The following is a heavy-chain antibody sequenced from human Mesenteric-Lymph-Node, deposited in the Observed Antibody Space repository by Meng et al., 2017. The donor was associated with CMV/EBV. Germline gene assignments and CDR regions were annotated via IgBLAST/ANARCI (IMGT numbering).Heavy chain of an antibody. CDR1: GGSFSGYF. D-gene: IGHD5-24*01. Sequence: SETLSLTCAVYGGSFSGYFWSWIRQSPGKGLEWIGEVNHSGSTNYNPSLKSRVTISVDTSKNQFSLKLSSVTAADTAVYYCARGLRRWLQLDAFDIWGQGTMVTVSS. CDR2: VNHSGST. V-gene: IGHV4-34*01. CDR3: ARGLRRWLQLDAFDI. J-gene: IGHJ3*02.